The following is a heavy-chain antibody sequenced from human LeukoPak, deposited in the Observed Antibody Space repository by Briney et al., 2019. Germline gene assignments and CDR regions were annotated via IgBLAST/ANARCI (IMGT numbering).Heavy chain of an antibody. D-gene: IGHD6-6*01. V-gene: IGHV1-2*02. CDR2: INPNSGGT. J-gene: IGHJ4*02. CDR1: GYTFTGYY. Sequence: GASVKVSCKASGYTFTGYYMHWVRQAPGQGLEWMGWINPNSGGTNYAQKFQGRVTMTRDTSISTAYMELSRLRSDDTAVYYCAREPPARAPPRLNDYWGQGTLVTVSS. CDR3: AREPPARAPPRLNDY.